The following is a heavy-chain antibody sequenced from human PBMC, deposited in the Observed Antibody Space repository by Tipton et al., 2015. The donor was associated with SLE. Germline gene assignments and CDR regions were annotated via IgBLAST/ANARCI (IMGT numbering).Heavy chain of an antibody. D-gene: IGHD3-22*01. CDR2: IRSKANSYAT. CDR3: AREYYYDSSGYWGY. Sequence: SLRLSCAASGFTFSGSAMHWVRQASGKGLEWVGRIRSKANSYATAYAASVKGRFTISRDDSKNTAYLQMNSLKTEDTAVYYCAREYYYDSSGYWGYWGQGTLVTVSS. J-gene: IGHJ4*02. CDR1: GFTFSGSA. V-gene: IGHV3-73*01.